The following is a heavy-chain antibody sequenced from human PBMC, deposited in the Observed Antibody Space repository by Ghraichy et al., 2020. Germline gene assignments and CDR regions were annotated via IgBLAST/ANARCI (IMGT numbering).Heavy chain of an antibody. V-gene: IGHV3-23*01. Sequence: GGSLRLSCAASGFTFSSYAMSWVRQAPGKGLEWVSAISGSGGSTYYADSVKGRFTISRDNPKHTLYLQMNSLRAEDTAVYYCAKGPGIVLVVYVKPWDYWGQGTLVTVSS. CDR2: ISGSGGST. CDR1: GFTFSSYA. D-gene: IGHD2-8*02. CDR3: AKGPGIVLVVYVKPWDY. J-gene: IGHJ4*02.